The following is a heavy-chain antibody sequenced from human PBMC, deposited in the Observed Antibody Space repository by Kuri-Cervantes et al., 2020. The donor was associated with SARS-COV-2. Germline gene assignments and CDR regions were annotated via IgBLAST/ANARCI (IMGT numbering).Heavy chain of an antibody. CDR1: GGSISSSSYY. J-gene: IGHJ6*03. CDR3: RYSGWSGPYYYYMDV. D-gene: IGHD3-3*01. Sequence: ESLKISCTVSGGSISSSSYYWGWIRQPPGKGLEWIGSIYYSGSTYYNPSLKSRVTISVDTSKNQFSLKLSSVTAADTAVYYCRYSGWSGPYYYYMDVWGKGTTVTDSS. V-gene: IGHV4-39*01. CDR2: IYYSGST.